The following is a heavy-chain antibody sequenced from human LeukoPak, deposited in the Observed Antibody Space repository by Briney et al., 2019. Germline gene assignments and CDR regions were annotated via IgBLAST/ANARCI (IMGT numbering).Heavy chain of an antibody. D-gene: IGHD1-20*01. CDR2: IDHSGST. CDR3: ARGITGMYRIFDY. CDR1: GGSFSGYY. V-gene: IGHV4-34*01. Sequence: SETLSLTCAVYGGSFSGYYWSWIRQPPGKGLEWIGEIDHSGSTNYKPSLKSRVTISVDTSKNQFSLKLSSVTAADTAVYYCARGITGMYRIFDYWGQGTLVTVSS. J-gene: IGHJ4*02.